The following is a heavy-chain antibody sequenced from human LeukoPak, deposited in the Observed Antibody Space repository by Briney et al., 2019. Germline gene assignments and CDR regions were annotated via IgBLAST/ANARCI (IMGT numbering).Heavy chain of an antibody. Sequence: PSETLSLTCAVYGGSFSGYYWSWIRQPPGKGLEWIGEINHSGSTNYNPSLKSRVTISVDTSKNQFSLKLSSVTAADTAVYYCASRPGLRYFDWLLYRFDYWGQGTLVTVSS. D-gene: IGHD3-9*01. V-gene: IGHV4-34*01. CDR3: ASRPGLRYFDWLLYRFDY. CDR1: GGSFSGYY. CDR2: INHSGST. J-gene: IGHJ4*02.